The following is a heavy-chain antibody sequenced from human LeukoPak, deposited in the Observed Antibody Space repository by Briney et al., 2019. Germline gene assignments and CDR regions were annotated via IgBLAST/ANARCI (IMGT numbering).Heavy chain of an antibody. CDR1: GGSISSGGYY. Sequence: SETLSLTCTVSGGSISSGGYYWSWIRQHPGKGPEWIGYMYYSGSTYYNPSLKSRVTISVDTSKNQFSLKLSSVTAADTAVYYCARSSGSHYFDYWGQGTLVTVSS. J-gene: IGHJ4*02. CDR3: ARSSGSHYFDY. V-gene: IGHV4-31*03. D-gene: IGHD3-22*01. CDR2: MYYSGST.